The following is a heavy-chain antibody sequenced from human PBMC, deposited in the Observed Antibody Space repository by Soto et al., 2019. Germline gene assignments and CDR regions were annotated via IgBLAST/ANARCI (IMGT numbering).Heavy chain of an antibody. CDR1: DGCRSRCS. CDR2: IYYSGST. Sequence: SVGDGCRSRCSWSHIRKNTGKGLEWIGYIYYSGSTNYNPSLKSRVTISVDTSKNQFSLKLSSVTAADTAVYYCARGGPYYDFWSGYYPYDYYYMDVWGKRTTVTVPS. D-gene: IGHD3-3*01. V-gene: IGHV4-59*01. CDR3: ARGGPYYDFWSGYYPYDYYYMDV. J-gene: IGHJ6*03.